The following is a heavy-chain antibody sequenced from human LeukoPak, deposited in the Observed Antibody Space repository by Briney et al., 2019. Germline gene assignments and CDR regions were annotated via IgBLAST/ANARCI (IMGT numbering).Heavy chain of an antibody. Sequence: PGGSLRLSCAASGFTFSSYAMHWVRQAPGKGLEWVAVISYDGSNKYYADSVKGRFTISRDNSKNTLYLQMNSLRAEDTAVYYCAREGGERTYDYWGQVTLVTVSS. V-gene: IGHV3-30*04. CDR2: ISYDGSNK. D-gene: IGHD3-10*01. CDR1: GFTFSSYA. J-gene: IGHJ4*02. CDR3: AREGGERTYDY.